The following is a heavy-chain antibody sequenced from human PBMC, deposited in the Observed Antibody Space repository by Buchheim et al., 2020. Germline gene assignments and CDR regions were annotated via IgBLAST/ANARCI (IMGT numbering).Heavy chain of an antibody. V-gene: IGHV3-30*18. D-gene: IGHD6-13*01. CDR2: ISYDGSNK. CDR1: GFTVSSYG. Sequence: QVQLVESGGGVVQPGRSLRLSCAASGFTVSSYGMHWVRQAPGKGLEWVAVISYDGSNKYYADSVKGRFTISRDNSKNTLYLQMNSLRAEDTAVYYCAKDRAAGSRGYYYGMDVWGQGTT. CDR3: AKDRAAGSRGYYYGMDV. J-gene: IGHJ6*02.